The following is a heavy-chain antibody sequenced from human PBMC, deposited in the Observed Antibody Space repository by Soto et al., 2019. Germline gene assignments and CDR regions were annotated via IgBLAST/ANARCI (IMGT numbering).Heavy chain of an antibody. D-gene: IGHD3-16*01. Sequence: PGGSLRLSCAASGFTFSSYAMNWVRQAPRKGLEWVSGITGSGGATYYADSVKGRFTISRDNADNTMYLQMHSLTAEDTAVYYCAKGIHLRLGELDYFDYWGQGTLVTVSS. CDR2: ITGSGGAT. CDR3: AKGIHLRLGELDYFDY. J-gene: IGHJ4*02. CDR1: GFTFSSYA. V-gene: IGHV3-23*01.